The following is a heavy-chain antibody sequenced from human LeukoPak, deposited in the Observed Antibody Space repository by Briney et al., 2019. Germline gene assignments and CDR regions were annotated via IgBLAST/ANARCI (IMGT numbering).Heavy chain of an antibody. CDR3: ARGYDFWSGRKRQFDP. CDR2: INPSGGST. CDR1: GYTFTSYY. Sequence: ASVKVSCKASGYTFTSYYMHWVRQAPGQGLEWMGIINPSGGSTSYAQKFQGRVTMTRDTSASTAYMELSSLRSEDTAVYYCARGYDFWSGRKRQFDPWGQGTLVTVSS. D-gene: IGHD3-3*01. V-gene: IGHV1-46*01. J-gene: IGHJ5*02.